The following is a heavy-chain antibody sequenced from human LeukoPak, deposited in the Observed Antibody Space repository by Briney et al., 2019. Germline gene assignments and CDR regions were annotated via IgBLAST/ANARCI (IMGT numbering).Heavy chain of an antibody. CDR3: ARDRFTMVRGVTNWFDP. J-gene: IGHJ5*02. CDR1: GYTFTSYA. D-gene: IGHD3-10*01. CDR2: INTNTGNP. Sequence: ASVKVSCKASGYTFTSYAVHWVRQAPGQGLEWMGWINTNTGNPTYAQGFTGRFVFSLDTSVSTAYLQISSLKAEDTAVYYCARDRFTMVRGVTNWFDPWGQGTLVTVSS. V-gene: IGHV7-4-1*02.